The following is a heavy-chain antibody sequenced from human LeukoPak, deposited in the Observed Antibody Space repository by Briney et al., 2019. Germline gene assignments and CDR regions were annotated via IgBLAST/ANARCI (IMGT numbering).Heavy chain of an antibody. D-gene: IGHD2-2*03. CDR2: IKSDGSAT. CDR1: GFTFSSYW. CDR3: AMDINGDLFHV. Sequence: PGGSLRLSCAGSGFTFSSYWMHWVRHPPEKGLEWVFSIKSDGSATAYADSVKGRFSMSTDSAKYTASRHMNSLRVEDTAMYYCAMDINGDLFHVWGQGTPVTVSS. J-gene: IGHJ4*02. V-gene: IGHV3-74*01.